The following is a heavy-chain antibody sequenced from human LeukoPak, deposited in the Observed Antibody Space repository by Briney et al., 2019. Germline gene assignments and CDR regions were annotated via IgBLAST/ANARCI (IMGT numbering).Heavy chain of an antibody. V-gene: IGHV1-24*01. J-gene: IGHJ4*02. Sequence: ASVKVSCKVSGYTLTELSMHWVRQAPGKGLEWMGGFDPEDGETIYAQKFQGRVTMTEDTPTDTAYMELSSLRSEDTAVYYCATFRITIFGVVIQFDYWGQGTLVTVSS. D-gene: IGHD3-3*01. CDR2: FDPEDGET. CDR3: ATFRITIFGVVIQFDY. CDR1: GYTLTELS.